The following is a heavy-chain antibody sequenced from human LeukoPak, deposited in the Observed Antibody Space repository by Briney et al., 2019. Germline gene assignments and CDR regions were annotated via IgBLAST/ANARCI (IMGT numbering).Heavy chain of an antibody. CDR3: ARGVTY. CDR2: IHNSGKT. J-gene: IGHJ4*02. Sequence: SDTLSLTCTVSGGSISSQYWTWIRQPPGKGLEWIGTIHNSGKTNDNPSLKSRVTISVDTSKNQLSLRLTSVTTADTAVYYCARGVTYWGQGALVTVNS. V-gene: IGHV4-59*11. CDR1: GGSISSQY.